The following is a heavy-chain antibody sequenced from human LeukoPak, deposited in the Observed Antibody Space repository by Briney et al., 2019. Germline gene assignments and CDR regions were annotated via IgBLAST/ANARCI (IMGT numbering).Heavy chain of an antibody. D-gene: IGHD2-21*02. J-gene: IGHJ5*02. CDR1: GGTFSSYA. Sequence: SVKVSCKASGGTFSSYAISWVRQAPAQGLEWMGRIIPIFGTANYAQKFQGRVPITTDESTSTAYMELSSLRSEDTAVYCCARDESYCGGDCYRNWFDPWGQGTLVTVSS. CDR3: ARDESYCGGDCYRNWFDP. V-gene: IGHV1-69*05. CDR2: IIPIFGTA.